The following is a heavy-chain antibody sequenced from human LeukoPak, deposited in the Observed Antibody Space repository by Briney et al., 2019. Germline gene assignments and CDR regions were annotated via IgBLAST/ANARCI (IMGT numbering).Heavy chain of an antibody. V-gene: IGHV1-2*02. CDR3: ARGKTDSTAAFDI. Sequence: ASVKVSCKASGYTFTGYYMHWVRQAPGQGLEWMGWINPNSGGTNYAQKFQGRVTMTRDTSISTAYMELSRLRSDDTAVYYCARGKTDSTAAFDIWGQGTMVTVSS. CDR2: INPNSGGT. CDR1: GYTFTGYY. D-gene: IGHD6-13*01. J-gene: IGHJ3*02.